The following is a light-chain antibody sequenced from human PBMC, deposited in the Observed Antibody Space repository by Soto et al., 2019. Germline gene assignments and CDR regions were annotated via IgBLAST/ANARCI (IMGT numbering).Light chain of an antibody. CDR3: CSYAGTYTVV. J-gene: IGLJ2*01. V-gene: IGLV2-11*01. Sequence: QSALTQPRSVSGSPGQSVTISCTGTSSDVGDYNYVSWYQQHPGKAPKFIIYEVSKRPSGVPDRFSGSKSGNTASLTISWLQAEDEADYYCCSYAGTYTVVFGGGTQLTVL. CDR2: EVS. CDR1: SSDVGDYNY.